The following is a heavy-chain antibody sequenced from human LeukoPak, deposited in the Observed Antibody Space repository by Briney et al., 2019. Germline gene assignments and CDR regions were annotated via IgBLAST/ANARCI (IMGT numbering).Heavy chain of an antibody. Sequence: PSETLSLTCTVSGGSISSYYWSWIRQPPGKGLEWIGYIYYGGSTNCNPSLKSRVTISVDTSKNQFSLKLSSVTAADTAVYYCASFLAGSHFDYWGQGTLVTVSS. CDR2: IYYGGST. CDR1: GGSISSYY. J-gene: IGHJ4*02. CDR3: ASFLAGSHFDY. V-gene: IGHV4-59*08. D-gene: IGHD6-19*01.